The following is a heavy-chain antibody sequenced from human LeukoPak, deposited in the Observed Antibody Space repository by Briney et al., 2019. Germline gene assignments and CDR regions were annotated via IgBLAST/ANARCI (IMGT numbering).Heavy chain of an antibody. CDR2: INPNSGGT. CDR3: ARDEPSLYYYDSSGYYYFDY. D-gene: IGHD3-22*01. CDR1: GYTFTGYY. J-gene: IGHJ4*02. Sequence: GASVKVSCKASGYTFTGYYMHWVRQAPGQGLEWMGWINPNSGGTNYAQKFQGRVTMTTDTSTSTAYMELRSLRSDDTAVYYCARDEPSLYYYDSSGYYYFDYWGQGTLVTVSS. V-gene: IGHV1-2*02.